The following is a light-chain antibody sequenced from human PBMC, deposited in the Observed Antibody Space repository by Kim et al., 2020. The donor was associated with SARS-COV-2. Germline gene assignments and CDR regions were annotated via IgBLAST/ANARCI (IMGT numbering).Light chain of an antibody. Sequence: GQSSTTSGAGTSSDVTVYKYVSWYRQHPGKAPQLLIYDVSKRPSGVSNRFSGSKSGNAASLTISGLQAEDEADYYCSSYTTTSTLFGGGTQLTVL. J-gene: IGLJ2*01. V-gene: IGLV2-14*04. CDR1: SSDVTVYKY. CDR2: DVS. CDR3: SSYTTTSTL.